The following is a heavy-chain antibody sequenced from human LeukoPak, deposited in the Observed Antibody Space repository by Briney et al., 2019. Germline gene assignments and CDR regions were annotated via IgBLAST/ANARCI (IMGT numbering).Heavy chain of an antibody. Sequence: PGGSLRLSCAASVFTFSSYNMNWVRQAPGKGLEWVSSISSSSSYIYYADSVKGRFTISRDNAKNSLYLQMNSLRAEDTAVYYCARDDYGDYDAYYFDYWGQGTLVTVSS. CDR2: ISSSSSYI. CDR3: ARDDYGDYDAYYFDY. J-gene: IGHJ4*02. D-gene: IGHD4-17*01. V-gene: IGHV3-21*01. CDR1: VFTFSSYN.